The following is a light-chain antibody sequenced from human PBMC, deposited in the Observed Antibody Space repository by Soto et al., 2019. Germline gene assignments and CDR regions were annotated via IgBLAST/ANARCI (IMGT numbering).Light chain of an antibody. J-gene: IGKJ4*01. CDR1: QNINIF. CDR3: QESYSTPLA. V-gene: IGKV1-39*01. CDR2: AAS. Sequence: DIQVTQSPSSLSASVGDRVTITCRKSQNINIFLNWYQQKPGRAPMVVISAASNLESGVPSRFSGRGSGTEFTLTISNLQPGDSALYFCQESYSTPLAFGGGTKVDI.